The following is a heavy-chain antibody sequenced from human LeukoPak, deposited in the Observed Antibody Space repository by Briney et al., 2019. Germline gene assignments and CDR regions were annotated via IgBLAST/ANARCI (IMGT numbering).Heavy chain of an antibody. CDR1: GFTFSSYC. Sequence: GGSLRLSCAASGFTFSSYCMHWVRQAPGKGLEWVAFIRYDGSNKYYADSVKGRFTISRDNSKNTLYLQMNSLRAEDTAVYYCAKGARGYTYIWRAADYWGQGTLVTVSS. J-gene: IGHJ4*02. D-gene: IGHD5-12*01. V-gene: IGHV3-30*02. CDR3: AKGARGYTYIWRAADY. CDR2: IRYDGSNK.